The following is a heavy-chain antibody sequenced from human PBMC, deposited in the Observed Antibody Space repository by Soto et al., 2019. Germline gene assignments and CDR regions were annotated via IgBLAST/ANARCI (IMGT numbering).Heavy chain of an antibody. CDR3: ARDLGGWPDY. J-gene: IGHJ4*02. V-gene: IGHV1-3*01. D-gene: IGHD2-15*01. CDR1: GYTFTSYA. CDR2: INAGNGNT. Sequence: QVQLVQSGAEVKKPGASVKVSCKASGYTFTSYAMHWVRQAPGQRLEWMGWINAGNGNTKYSQKFQGRVTVTKDTSASTAYMELSSLSSEDTAVYYCARDLGGWPDYWGQGTLVTVSS.